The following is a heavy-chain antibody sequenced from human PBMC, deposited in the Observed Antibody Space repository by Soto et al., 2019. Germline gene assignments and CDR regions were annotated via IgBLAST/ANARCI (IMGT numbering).Heavy chain of an antibody. CDR1: GFTFSTYA. D-gene: IGHD6-13*01. V-gene: IGHV3-30*04. CDR3: AKGLFSSINY. J-gene: IGHJ4*02. Sequence: GGSLRLSCAASGFTFSTYAMHWVRQAPGKGLEWVAVISYDGSNKHYADSVKGRFTISRDNSKNTLYLQMNSLRAEDTAVYYCAKGLFSSINYWGQGTLVTAPQ. CDR2: ISYDGSNK.